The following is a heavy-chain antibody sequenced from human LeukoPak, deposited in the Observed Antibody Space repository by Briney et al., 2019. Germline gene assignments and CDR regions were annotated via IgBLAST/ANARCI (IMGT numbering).Heavy chain of an antibody. CDR1: GGSISSSSYY. CDR3: ARPVGRRAYWYFDL. J-gene: IGHJ2*01. Sequence: PETLSLTCTVSGGSISSSSYYWGWIRQPPGKGLEWIGSIYYSGSTYYNPSLKSRVTISVDTSKNQFSLKLSSVTAADTAVYYCARPVGRRAYWYFDLWGRGTLVTVSS. CDR2: IYYSGST. V-gene: IGHV4-39*01. D-gene: IGHD3-10*01.